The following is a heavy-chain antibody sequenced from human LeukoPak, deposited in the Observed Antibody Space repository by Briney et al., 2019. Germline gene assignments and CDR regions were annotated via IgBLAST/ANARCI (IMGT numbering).Heavy chain of an antibody. CDR2: ISSSGSTI. CDR1: GFTFSSYG. CDR3: VRDDILTGYPTPFDY. V-gene: IGHV3-48*04. D-gene: IGHD3-9*01. J-gene: IGHJ4*02. Sequence: PGGSLRLSCAASGFTFSSYGMSWVRQAPGKGLEWVSAISSSGSTIYYADSVKGRFTISRDNAKNSLYLQMNSLRAEDTALYYCVRDDILTGYPTPFDYWGQGTLVTVSS.